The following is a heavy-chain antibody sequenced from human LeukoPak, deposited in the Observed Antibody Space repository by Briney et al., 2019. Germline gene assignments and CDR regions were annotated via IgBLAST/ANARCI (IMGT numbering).Heavy chain of an antibody. D-gene: IGHD3-3*01. CDR2: IYTSGST. V-gene: IGHV4-4*07. J-gene: IGHJ5*02. Sequence: PSETLSLTCTASGGSISSYYWSWIRQPAGKGLEWIGRIYTSGSTNYNPSLKSRVTVSVDTSKNQFSLKLSSVTAADTAVYYCARASYDFWSGSNWFDPWGQGTLVTVSS. CDR1: GGSISSYY. CDR3: ARASYDFWSGSNWFDP.